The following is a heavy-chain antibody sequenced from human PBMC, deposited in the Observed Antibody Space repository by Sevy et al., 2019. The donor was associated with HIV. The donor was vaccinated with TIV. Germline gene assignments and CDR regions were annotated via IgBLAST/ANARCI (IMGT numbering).Heavy chain of an antibody. J-gene: IGHJ4*02. CDR1: GGSIASLY. Sequence: SETLSLTCTVSGGSIASLYWNWIRQPPGKGLEWIANIYYNGHINYNPSLKSRVTLALDTSKNQFSLRLSSVTAADTAMYYCAGENAWGRDYSWGQGTLVTVSS. CDR2: IYYNGHI. CDR3: AGENAWGRDYS. V-gene: IGHV4-59*08. D-gene: IGHD1-26*01.